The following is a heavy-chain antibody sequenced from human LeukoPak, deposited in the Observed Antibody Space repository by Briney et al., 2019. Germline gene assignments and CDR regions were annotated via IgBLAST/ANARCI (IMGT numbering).Heavy chain of an antibody. CDR1: GGSFSGYY. J-gene: IGHJ2*01. Sequence: SETLSLTCAVYGGSFSGYYWSWIRKPPGKGLEWIGEIYHSGSTNYNPSLKSRVTISVDTSNNQFSLKLSSVTAADTAVYYCARGSRRAVIRYFDWLGYFDLWGRGTLVTVSS. CDR2: IYHSGST. V-gene: IGHV4-34*01. D-gene: IGHD3-9*01. CDR3: ARGSRRAVIRYFDWLGYFDL.